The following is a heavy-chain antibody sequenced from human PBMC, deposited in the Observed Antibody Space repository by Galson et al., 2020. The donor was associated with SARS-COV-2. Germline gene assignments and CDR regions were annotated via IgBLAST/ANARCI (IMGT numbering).Heavy chain of an antibody. Sequence: GESLKISCAASGFTFSSYAMSWVRQAPGKGLEWVSAISGSGGSTYYADSVKGRFTISRDNSKNTLYLQMNSLRAEDTAVYYCAKDKGPLMVRGGRRIYWYFDLWGRGTLVTVSS. V-gene: IGHV3-23*01. CDR1: GFTFSSYA. J-gene: IGHJ2*01. D-gene: IGHD3-10*01. CDR2: ISGSGGST. CDR3: AKDKGPLMVRGGRRIYWYFDL.